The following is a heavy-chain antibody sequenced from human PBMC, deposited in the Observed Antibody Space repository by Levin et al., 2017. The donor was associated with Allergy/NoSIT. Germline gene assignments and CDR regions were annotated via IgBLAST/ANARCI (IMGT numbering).Heavy chain of an antibody. CDR1: GFGFSSHG. CDR2: ISHDGSNK. Sequence: SGGSLRLSCAASGFGFSSHGMHWVRQAPGKGLEWVAIISHDGSNKYHADSVKGRFTISRDNSKNTLYLQMNILRAEDTALYYCVKGSPYGDYYFDYWGQGTLLTVSS. D-gene: IGHD4-17*01. V-gene: IGHV3-30*18. CDR3: VKGSPYGDYYFDY. J-gene: IGHJ4*02.